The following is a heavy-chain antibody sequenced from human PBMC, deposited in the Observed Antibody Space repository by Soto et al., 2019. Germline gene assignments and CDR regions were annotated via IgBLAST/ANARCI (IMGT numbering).Heavy chain of an antibody. CDR3: ARRDSGGFYRFFDS. Sequence: QVQLVQSGTEVKKPGSSVKVSCKASGGSLSTNPISWVRQAPGQGLEWMGGTGSGTGPGNHAQKFQGRLTVTADKSTSTVYMELTNLAAEATAVYYCARRDSGGFYRFFDSWGQGTLVTVSS. V-gene: IGHV1-69*06. J-gene: IGHJ4*02. D-gene: IGHD2-15*01. CDR1: GGSLSTNP. CDR2: TGSGTGPG.